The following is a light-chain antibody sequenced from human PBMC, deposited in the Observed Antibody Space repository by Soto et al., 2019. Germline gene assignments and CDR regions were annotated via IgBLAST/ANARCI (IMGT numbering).Light chain of an antibody. Sequence: DVVMTKNPLSLSVTPGQPAAISCKSCPILLHREGNTYLYGYLQKPGQPQQLLNYEVSNRFSGVPYRFSGSVSGTDFTLKISRVESEEGGVYYGMQSIQLPLTFGGGTKVEIK. CDR2: EVS. V-gene: IGKV2D-29*01. CDR1: PILLHREGNTY. J-gene: IGKJ4*01. CDR3: MQSIQLPLT.